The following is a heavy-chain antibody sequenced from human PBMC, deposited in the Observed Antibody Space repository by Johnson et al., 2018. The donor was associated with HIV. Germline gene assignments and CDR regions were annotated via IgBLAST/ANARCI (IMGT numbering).Heavy chain of an antibody. CDR2: ISYDGSNK. J-gene: IGHJ3*01. CDR1: GFTFSSYA. D-gene: IGHD1-26*01. V-gene: IGHV3-30-3*01. CDR3: ARRGLGATTEAFER. Sequence: VQLVESGGGVVQPGRSLRLSCAASGFTFSSYAVHWVRQAPGKGLEWVAVISYDGSNKYYADSVKGRFTISRDNSKNTLHLQMNSLSAEDTAVYYCARRGLGATTEAFERWGQGTMVAVSS.